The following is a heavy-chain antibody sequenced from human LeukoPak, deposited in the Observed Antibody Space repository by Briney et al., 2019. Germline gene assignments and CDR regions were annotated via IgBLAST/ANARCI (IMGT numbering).Heavy chain of an antibody. Sequence: GGSLRLSCAASGFTFSRHWMYWVRQAPGKGLEWVANIKQDGSAKPYVDSVKGRFSISRDNAKNSLFLQMNSLRAEDTAVYYCARDNGWSADFWGQGTLVTVSS. CDR1: GFTFSRHW. CDR2: IKQDGSAK. D-gene: IGHD2-15*01. CDR3: ARDNGWSADF. V-gene: IGHV3-7*03. J-gene: IGHJ4*02.